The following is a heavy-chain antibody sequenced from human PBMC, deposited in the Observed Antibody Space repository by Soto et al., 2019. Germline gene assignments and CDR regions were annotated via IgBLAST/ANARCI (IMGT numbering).Heavy chain of an antibody. Sequence: EGSLRLSCAASGFTFNDHWMTWVRQAPGKGLEWVADIKKDGSEKRYVESVKGRFTISRDDAKNSLSLQMNTLRPEDTAIYYCARVAVDTGYRPFDYWGQGTPVTVSS. CDR2: IKKDGSEK. CDR1: GFTFNDHW. V-gene: IGHV3-7*03. J-gene: IGHJ4*02. D-gene: IGHD5-18*01. CDR3: ARVAVDTGYRPFDY.